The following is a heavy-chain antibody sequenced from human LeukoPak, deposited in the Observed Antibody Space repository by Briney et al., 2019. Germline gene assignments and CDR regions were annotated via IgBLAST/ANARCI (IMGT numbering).Heavy chain of an antibody. Sequence: RASVTVSCKASGYTFTGYYIHWLRQAPGQGLEGMGIINPSDGTTSYAQKFQGRVTMTRDTSTSTVYMEVRSLRSEDTAVYYCARAPANKYDSRLPEDYWGQGTLVTVSS. J-gene: IGHJ4*02. CDR2: INPSDGTT. V-gene: IGHV1-46*01. CDR3: ARAPANKYDSRLPEDY. CDR1: GYTFTGYY. D-gene: IGHD3-22*01.